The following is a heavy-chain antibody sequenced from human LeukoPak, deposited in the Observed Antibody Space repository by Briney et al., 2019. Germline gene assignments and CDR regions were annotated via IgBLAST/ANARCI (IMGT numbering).Heavy chain of an antibody. CDR2: IYYSGTT. D-gene: IGHD1-7*01. CDR3: AREVGGTYVVDY. J-gene: IGHJ4*02. CDR1: GGSISTNNYY. Sequence: SETLSLTCTVSGGSISTNNYYWGWIRQPPGKGLEWIGSIYYSGTTSYNPSLKSRVTISVDTSKSQFSLRLSSVTAADTAVYYCAREVGGTYVVDYWGQGTLVTVSS. V-gene: IGHV4-39*02.